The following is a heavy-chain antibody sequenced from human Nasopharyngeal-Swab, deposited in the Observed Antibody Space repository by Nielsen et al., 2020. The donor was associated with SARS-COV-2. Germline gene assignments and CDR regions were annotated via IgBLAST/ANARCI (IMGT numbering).Heavy chain of an antibody. J-gene: IGHJ5*02. Sequence: GGSLRFSCAASGFTFSIYWMTWVRQAPGKGLEWVANIKEDGSEKYYVDSVKGRFTISRDNANNSLYLQMNSLRVEDTAVYYCARDLRLAVAGTDWFDPWGQGTLVTVSS. CDR3: ARDLRLAVAGTDWFDP. CDR1: GFTFSIYW. CDR2: IKEDGSEK. D-gene: IGHD6-13*01. V-gene: IGHV3-7*01.